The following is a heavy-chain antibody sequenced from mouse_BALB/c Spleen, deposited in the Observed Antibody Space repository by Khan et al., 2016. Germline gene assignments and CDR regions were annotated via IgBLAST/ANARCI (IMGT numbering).Heavy chain of an antibody. CDR1: GFTFNTYA. Sequence: EVELVESGGGLVQPKGSLKLSCAASGFTFNTYAMNWVRQAPGKGLEWVARMRSKSYNYATNYADSVKDRFTISRDDSQRMLYLQMNNLKTEDTGMFYCVRQNWDWYFDVWGAGTTVTVSS. CDR3: VRQNWDWYFDV. V-gene: IGHV10-1*02. CDR2: MRSKSYNYAT. J-gene: IGHJ1*01.